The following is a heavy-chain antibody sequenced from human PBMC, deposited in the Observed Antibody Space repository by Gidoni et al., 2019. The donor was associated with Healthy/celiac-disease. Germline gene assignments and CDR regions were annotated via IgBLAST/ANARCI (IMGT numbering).Heavy chain of an antibody. V-gene: IGHV3-23*01. D-gene: IGHD4-17*01. J-gene: IGHJ4*02. CDR3: AKDCREDYGDHLL. CDR1: GFAISSYA. CDR2: ISGSGGST. Sequence: EVELLASGGGLVQPGGSLRLSWAACGFAISSYALSWVVQAPGKGLEWVSAISGSGGSTYYADSVKGRFTISRDNSKNTLYLQMNSLRAEDTAVYYCAKDCREDYGDHLLWGQGTLVTVSS.